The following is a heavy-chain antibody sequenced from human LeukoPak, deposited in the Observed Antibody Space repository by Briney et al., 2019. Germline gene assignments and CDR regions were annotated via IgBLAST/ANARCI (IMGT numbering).Heavy chain of an antibody. J-gene: IGHJ4*02. D-gene: IGHD6-13*01. V-gene: IGHV3-23*01. CDR2: ISGSGGST. Sequence: GGPLRLSCAASGFTFSSYAMSWVRQAPGKGLEWVSAISGSGGSTYYADSVKGRFTISRDNSKNTLYLQMNSLRAEDTAVYYCARGSYSLGGFDYWGQGTLVTVSS. CDR3: ARGSYSLGGFDY. CDR1: GFTFSSYA.